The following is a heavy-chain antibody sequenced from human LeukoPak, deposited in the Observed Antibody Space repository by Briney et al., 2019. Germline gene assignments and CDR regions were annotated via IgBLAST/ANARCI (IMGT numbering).Heavy chain of an antibody. CDR3: AKDGYEGSHSRSIPLHS. Sequence: PGGSLRLSCAASGFIFSDYGMHWVRQAPGKGLEWVADVWHDGHTKFYAASVKGRFTFSRETSNNTLFLHMSTPSGDDTAFYCCAKDGYEGSHSRSIPLHSWGEGTLVIVYS. CDR1: GFIFSDYG. J-gene: IGHJ4*02. CDR2: VWHDGHTK. V-gene: IGHV3-33*03. D-gene: IGHD5-18*01.